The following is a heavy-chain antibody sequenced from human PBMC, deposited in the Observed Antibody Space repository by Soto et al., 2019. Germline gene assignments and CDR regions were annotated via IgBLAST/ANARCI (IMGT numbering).Heavy chain of an antibody. D-gene: IGHD4-17*01. Sequence: TLSLTFTVSGGSISSGGYYWSWIRQHPGKGLEWIGYIYYSGSTYYNPSLKSRVTISVDTSKNQFSLKLSSVTAADTAVYYCARSSRDTVTSFAYCGQGTLVTVSS. CDR1: GGSISSGGYY. J-gene: IGHJ4*02. V-gene: IGHV4-31*03. CDR2: IYYSGST. CDR3: ARSSRDTVTSFAY.